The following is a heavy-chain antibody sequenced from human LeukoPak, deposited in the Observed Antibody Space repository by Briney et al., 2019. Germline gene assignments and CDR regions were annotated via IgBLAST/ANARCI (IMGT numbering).Heavy chain of an antibody. J-gene: IGHJ4*02. CDR1: GYTLTELS. CDR2: FDPEDGET. Sequence: ASVKVSCKVSGYTLTELSMHWVRQAPGKGLEWMGGFDPEDGETIYAQKFQGRVTMTEDTSTDTAYMELSSLRSEDTAVYYCATSPGDDDFWSGYYPFDYWGQGTLVTVSS. CDR3: ATSPGDDDFWSGYYPFDY. V-gene: IGHV1-24*01. D-gene: IGHD3-3*01.